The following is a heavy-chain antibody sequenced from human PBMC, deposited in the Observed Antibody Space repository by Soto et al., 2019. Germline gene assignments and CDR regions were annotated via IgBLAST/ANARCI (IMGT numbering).Heavy chain of an antibody. CDR1: GGSISSYY. V-gene: IGHV4-59*08. CDR3: AGYTSSWYGY. J-gene: IGHJ4*02. CDR2: IYYSGST. Sequence: SETLSLTCTVSGGSISSYYWSWIRQPPGKGLEWIGYIYYSGSTNYNPSLKSRVTISVDTSKNQFSLKLSFVTAADTAVYYCAGYTSSWYGYWGQGTLVTVSS. D-gene: IGHD6-13*01.